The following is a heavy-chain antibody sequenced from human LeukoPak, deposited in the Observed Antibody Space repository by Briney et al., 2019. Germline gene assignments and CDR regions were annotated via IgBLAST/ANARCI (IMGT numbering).Heavy chain of an antibody. CDR3: ARGGVATILSY. J-gene: IGHJ4*02. V-gene: IGHV4-30-4*02. Sequence: SETLSLTCTVSGGSISSGDYYWSWIRQPPGKGLEWIGYIYYSGSTYYNPSLKSRVTISVDTSKNQFSLKLSSVTAADTAVYYCARGGVATILSYWGQGTLVTVSS. CDR2: IYYSGST. CDR1: GGSISSGDYY. D-gene: IGHD5-12*01.